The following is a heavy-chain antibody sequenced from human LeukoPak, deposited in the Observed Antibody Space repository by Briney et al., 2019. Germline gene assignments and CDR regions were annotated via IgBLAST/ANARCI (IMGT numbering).Heavy chain of an antibody. Sequence: QPGGSLRLSCAASGFTFSTYWMSWVRQAPGKGLEWVANIKQDGSEKYYVDSVRGRFTISGDNAKNSLYLQMNSLRAEDTAVYYCSNGIYSSSYWGQGTLVTVSS. CDR1: GFTFSTYW. D-gene: IGHD6-6*01. CDR3: SNGIYSSSY. J-gene: IGHJ4*02. V-gene: IGHV3-7*01. CDR2: IKQDGSEK.